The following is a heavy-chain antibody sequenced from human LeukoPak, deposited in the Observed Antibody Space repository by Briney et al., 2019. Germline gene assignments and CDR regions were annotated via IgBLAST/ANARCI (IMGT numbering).Heavy chain of an antibody. Sequence: GGSLRLSCAAFGFTFSNYGMHWVRHVPGKGLEWVAVVSHDETFTYYGDSVRGRSTISRDNSKHTLHLNMNSLRPEDTALYFCARDTSGTVDVWGQGTLATVSS. CDR2: VSHDETFT. CDR3: ARDTSGTVDV. J-gene: IGHJ1*01. V-gene: IGHV3-30*03. CDR1: GFTFSNYG. D-gene: IGHD2-2*01.